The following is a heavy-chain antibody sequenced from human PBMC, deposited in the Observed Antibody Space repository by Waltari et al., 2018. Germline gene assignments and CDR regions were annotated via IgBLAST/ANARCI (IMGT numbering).Heavy chain of an antibody. CDR1: GDDVSSKSAM. CDR3: TRAKRMSYDGTGGYWFDS. Sequence: QILLQQSGPGLVKPSQTLSLSCVISGDDVSSKSAMWTWIRRSPSRGLEWLGRTFLRSEWTTDYAESVRGRMIITPDTAKNQLSLHLQSSTPEDTGIYYCTRAKRMSYDGTGGYWFDSWGQGTLVTVSS. D-gene: IGHD2-15*01. V-gene: IGHV6-1*01. J-gene: IGHJ5*01. CDR2: TFLRSEWTT.